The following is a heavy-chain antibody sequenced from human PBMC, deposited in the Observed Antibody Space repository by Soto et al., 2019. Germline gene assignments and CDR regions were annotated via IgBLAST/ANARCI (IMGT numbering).Heavy chain of an antibody. CDR1: GYTFTGYY. CDR2: INPNSGGT. J-gene: IGHJ4*02. V-gene: IGHV1-2*04. Sequence: GASVKVSCKASGYTFTGYYMHWVRQAPGQGLEWMGWINPNSGGTNYAQNFQGWVTTTRDTSISTAYMELSRLRSDDTAVYYCARADRAIYDYIWGSYLFDYWGQGTLVTVSS. D-gene: IGHD3-16*02. CDR3: ARADRAIYDYIWGSYLFDY.